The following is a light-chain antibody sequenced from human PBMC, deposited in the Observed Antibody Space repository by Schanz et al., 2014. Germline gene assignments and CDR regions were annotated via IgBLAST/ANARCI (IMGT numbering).Light chain of an antibody. CDR1: SSDVGSYNF. CDR2: EVT. Sequence: QSALTQPASVSGSPGQSITISCTGTSSDVGSYNFVSWYQQHPGKAPKLMIFEVTQRPSGVPDRFSGSKSGNTASLTISGLQAEDEADYYCTSYTSTDTWLFGGGTKLTVL. CDR3: TSYTSTDTWL. V-gene: IGLV2-14*02. J-gene: IGLJ3*02.